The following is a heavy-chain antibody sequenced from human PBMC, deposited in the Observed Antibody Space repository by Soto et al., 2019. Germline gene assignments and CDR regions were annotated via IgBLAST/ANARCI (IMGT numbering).Heavy chain of an antibody. V-gene: IGHV1-8*01. D-gene: IGHD2-21*02. Sequence: ASVKVSCKASGYTVTGYGIHWVRQATGQGLEWMGWMNPNTGNTANSQKFQGRVTITRNISISTAYMELSSLSSEDTAVYYCARSIVVVTALDYWGQGTLVTVSS. J-gene: IGHJ4*02. CDR2: MNPNTGNT. CDR3: ARSIVVVTALDY. CDR1: GYTVTGYG.